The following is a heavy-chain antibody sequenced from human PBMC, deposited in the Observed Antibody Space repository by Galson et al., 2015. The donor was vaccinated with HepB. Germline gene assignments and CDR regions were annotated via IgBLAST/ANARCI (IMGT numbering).Heavy chain of an antibody. CDR1: GFTFSSYA. J-gene: IGHJ4*02. Sequence: SLRLFCAASGFTFSSYAMSWVRQAPGKGLECVSGLSGSGGRTHYADAVRGRFTISSDHSKNTLYLQMNSLRAEDTAIYYCAKEVNISTWFPFDNWGQGTLVTVSS. CDR2: LSGSGGRT. CDR3: AKEVNISTWFPFDN. D-gene: IGHD6-13*01. V-gene: IGHV3-23*01.